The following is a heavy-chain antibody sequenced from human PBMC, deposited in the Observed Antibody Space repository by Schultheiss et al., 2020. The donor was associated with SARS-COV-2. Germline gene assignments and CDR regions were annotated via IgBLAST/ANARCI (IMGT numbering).Heavy chain of an antibody. CDR2: ISYDGSNK. CDR3: ARDYCSSTSCLGYYYYGMDV. V-gene: IGHV3-30*03. CDR1: GFTFSSYG. Sequence: GGSLRLSCAASGFTFSSYGMHWVRQAPGKGLEWVAVISYDGSNKYYADSVKGRFTISRDNSKNTLYLQMNSLRAEDTAVYYCARDYCSSTSCLGYYYYGMDVWGQGTTVTVSS. D-gene: IGHD2-2*01. J-gene: IGHJ6*02.